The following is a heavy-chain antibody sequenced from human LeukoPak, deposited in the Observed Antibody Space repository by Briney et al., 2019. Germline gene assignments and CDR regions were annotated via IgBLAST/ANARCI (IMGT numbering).Heavy chain of an antibody. CDR3: ARDPYYGSGKYYHGMDL. V-gene: IGHV3-74*01. Sequence: GGSLSLSCAASGFPFNSYWMHWVRQAPGKGLVWVPHINSDGSSTSYADSVRGRFTISRDNAKNTLYLQMNSLRAEDTAVYYCARDPYYGSGKYYHGMDLWGQGTTVTVSS. CDR1: GFPFNSYW. J-gene: IGHJ6*02. CDR2: INSDGSST. D-gene: IGHD3-10*01.